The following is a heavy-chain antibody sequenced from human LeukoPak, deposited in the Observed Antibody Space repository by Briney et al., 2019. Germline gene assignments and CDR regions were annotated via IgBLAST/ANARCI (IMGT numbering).Heavy chain of an antibody. CDR2: IDTIFGTA. Sequence: SVNVSCQDSGCTFRSYAFSWVRQAPGQGLEWMGGIDTIFGTANYAQKFQGRVTITTDESTSRGYMELSRLRSEDTAVYYCATTIVGATSNEPLFDYWGQGTLVTVSS. CDR1: GCTFRSYA. V-gene: IGHV1-69*05. J-gene: IGHJ4*02. D-gene: IGHD1-26*01. CDR3: ATTIVGATSNEPLFDY.